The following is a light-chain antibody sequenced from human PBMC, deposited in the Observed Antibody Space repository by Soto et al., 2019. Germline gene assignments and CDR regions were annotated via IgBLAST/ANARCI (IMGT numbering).Light chain of an antibody. CDR2: DVS. V-gene: IGLV2-14*01. CDR1: SSDIGGYNY. J-gene: IGLJ1*01. CDR3: TSYSSSSTLYV. Sequence: QSVLTQPASVSGSPGQSITISCTGTSSDIGGYNYVSWYQQYPGKAPKLMIYDVSNRPSGVSNRFSGSKSGNTASLTISGLKAEDEADYYCTSYSSSSTLYVFGPGTKVTVL.